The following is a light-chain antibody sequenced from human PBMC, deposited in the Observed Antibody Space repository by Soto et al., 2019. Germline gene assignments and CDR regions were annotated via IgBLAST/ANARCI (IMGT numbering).Light chain of an antibody. J-gene: IGLJ1*01. V-gene: IGLV2-8*01. CDR2: EVV. CDR1: KSDIGVYDF. Sequence: QYVLTQPPSASGSPGQSVTISCTGTKSDIGVYDFVSWYQHHPGKAPRLIIYEVVQRPSGVPDRFSGSKSGNTASLTVSGLQAADEADYFCKSYAGSNTYGFGSGTKV. CDR3: KSYAGSNTYG.